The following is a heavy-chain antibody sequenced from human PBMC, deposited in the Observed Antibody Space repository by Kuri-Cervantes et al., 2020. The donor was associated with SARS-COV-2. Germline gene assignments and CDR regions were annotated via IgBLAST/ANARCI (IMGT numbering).Heavy chain of an antibody. J-gene: IGHJ4*02. CDR1: GFTFSSYG. Sequence: SLKISCASSGFTFSSYGMHWVRQAPGKGLEWVSGISWNSGSIGYADSVKGRFTISRDNAKNSLYLQMNSLRAEDTALYYCAKDIYDFWSFDYWGQGTLVTVSS. CDR3: AKDIYDFWSFDY. CDR2: ISWNSGSI. D-gene: IGHD3-3*01. V-gene: IGHV3-9*01.